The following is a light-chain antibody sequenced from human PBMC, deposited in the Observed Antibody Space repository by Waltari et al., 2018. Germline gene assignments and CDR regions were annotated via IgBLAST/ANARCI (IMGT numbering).Light chain of an antibody. Sequence: QLVLTQSPSASASLGASVKLTCTLSSGHSSNVIAWHQQQPEKGPRYLMKVNSDGSHSKGDKSPDRFSGSSSGAEHYLTISSRQSEDEADYYCQTGGHGTWVFGGGTKLTVL. CDR1: SGHSSNV. V-gene: IGLV4-69*01. CDR3: QTGGHGTWV. J-gene: IGLJ3*02. CDR2: VNSDGSH.